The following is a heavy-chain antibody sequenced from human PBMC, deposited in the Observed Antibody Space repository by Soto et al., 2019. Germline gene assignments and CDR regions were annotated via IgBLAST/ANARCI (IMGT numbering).Heavy chain of an antibody. CDR1: GYTFTIYD. CDR3: ARGYYDFWSGYYTGIANTQPFDP. Sequence: ASVKVSCKASGYTFTIYDVNWVRQATGQGLEWMGWMNADSGYTGYAQKFQGRVTMTRDTSMSTVYMELSSLRSEDTAVYYCARGYYDFWSGYYTGIANTQPFDPWGQGTLVTLSS. CDR2: MNADSGYT. V-gene: IGHV1-8*01. D-gene: IGHD3-3*01. J-gene: IGHJ5*02.